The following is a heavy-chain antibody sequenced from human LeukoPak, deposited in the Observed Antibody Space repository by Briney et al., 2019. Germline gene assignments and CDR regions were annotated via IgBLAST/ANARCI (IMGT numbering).Heavy chain of an antibody. J-gene: IGHJ4*02. V-gene: IGHV4-31*03. CDR2: IYYSGSA. D-gene: IGHD3-10*01. CDR3: ARIRNYGSGTYIPFVDY. CDR1: GGSISSGGYY. Sequence: PSQTLSLTCTVSGGSISSGGYYWSWIRQHPGKGLEWIGYIYYSGSANYNPSLKSRVTISLDTSKNQFSLKLSSVTAADTAVYYCARIRNYGSGTYIPFVDYWGQGTLVTVSS.